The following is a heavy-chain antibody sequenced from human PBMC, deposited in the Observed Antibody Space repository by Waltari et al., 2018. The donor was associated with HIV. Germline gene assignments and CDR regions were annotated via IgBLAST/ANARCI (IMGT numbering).Heavy chain of an antibody. CDR2: ISGSGSTI. V-gene: IGHV3-11*01. J-gene: IGHJ4*02. CDR3: ARETNYYDGSGFYLDD. D-gene: IGHD3-22*01. Sequence: QVQLVESGGRLVKPGGSLRLSWAASGFTFSDYYMSWIRQAPGKGLQWVSYISGSGSTIEYADSVKGRFTISRDNTENSLYLQMNSLRAEDTAVYYCARETNYYDGSGFYLDDWGQGTLVTVSS. CDR1: GFTFSDYY.